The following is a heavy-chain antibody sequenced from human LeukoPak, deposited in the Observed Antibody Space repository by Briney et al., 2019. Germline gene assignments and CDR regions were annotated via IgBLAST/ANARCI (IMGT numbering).Heavy chain of an antibody. V-gene: IGHV3-33*08. D-gene: IGHD5-18*01. CDR2: IWYGGSNK. Sequence: GGSLRLSCAASGFTFSTYGMHWVRQAPGKGLEWVTIIWYGGSNKYYADSVKGRFTISRDNSKNTLYLQMNSLRAEDTAVYYCASVDTPLFDYWGQGTLVTVSS. CDR1: GFTFSTYG. CDR3: ASVDTPLFDY. J-gene: IGHJ4*02.